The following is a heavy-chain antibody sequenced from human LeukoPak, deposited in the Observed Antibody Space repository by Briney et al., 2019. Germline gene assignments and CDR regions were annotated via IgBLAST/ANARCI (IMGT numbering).Heavy chain of an antibody. D-gene: IGHD4-23*01. CDR1: GCSISSSSYY. J-gene: IGHJ6*03. CDR3: ARLHYGGNYGYYYYCMDV. CDR2: IYYSRST. V-gene: IGHV4-39*01. Sequence: SETLSLTCTVSGCSISSSSYYWGWIRQPPGKGLEWIVSIYYSRSTYYNPSLKSRVTISVDTSKNQFSLTLSSVTAADTAVYYCARLHYGGNYGYYYYCMDVWGKGTTVTISS.